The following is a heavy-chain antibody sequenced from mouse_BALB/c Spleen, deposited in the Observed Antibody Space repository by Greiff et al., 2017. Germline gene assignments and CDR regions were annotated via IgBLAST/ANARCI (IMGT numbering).Heavy chain of an antibody. CDR3: ARSYYDYPLAY. CDR2: INPSTGYT. V-gene: IGHV1-7*01. D-gene: IGHD2-4*01. CDR1: GYTFTSYW. Sequence: VQLQQSGAELAKPGASVKMSCKASGYTFTSYWMHWVKQRPGQGLEWIGYINPSTGYTEYNQKFKDKATLTADKSSSTAYMQLSSLTSEDSAVYYCARSYYDYPLAYWGQGTLVTVSA. J-gene: IGHJ3*01.